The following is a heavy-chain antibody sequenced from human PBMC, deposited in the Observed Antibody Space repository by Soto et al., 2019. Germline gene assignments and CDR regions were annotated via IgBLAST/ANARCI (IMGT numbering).Heavy chain of an antibody. D-gene: IGHD2-15*01. CDR1: GYTFTSYA. CDR3: AVEVEVAYFDY. J-gene: IGHJ4*02. CDR2: IIPIFGTA. V-gene: IGHV1-69*13. Sequence: GASVKVSCKASGYTFTSYAISWVRQAPGQGLEWMGGIIPIFGTANYAQKFQGRVTITADESTSTAYMELSSLRSEDTAVYYCAVEVEVAYFDYWGQGTLVTVSS.